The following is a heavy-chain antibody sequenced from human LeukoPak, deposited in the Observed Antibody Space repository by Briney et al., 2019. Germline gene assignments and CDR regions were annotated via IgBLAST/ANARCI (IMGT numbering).Heavy chain of an antibody. D-gene: IGHD4/OR15-4a*01. CDR3: ARSNYPYYFGY. Sequence: GGSLRLSCAASGFTFSSYWMHWVRQAPGKGLVWVSRINNDGSTTRYADSVKGRFTISRDNAKNTLYLQMNSLRAEDTAMYYCARSNYPYYFGYWGQGTLVAVSP. J-gene: IGHJ4*02. CDR1: GFTFSSYW. CDR2: INNDGSTT. V-gene: IGHV3-74*01.